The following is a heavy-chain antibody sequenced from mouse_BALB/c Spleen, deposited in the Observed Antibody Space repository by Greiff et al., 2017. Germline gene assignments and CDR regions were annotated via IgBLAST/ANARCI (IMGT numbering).Heavy chain of an antibody. CDR2: IHYSGST. D-gene: IGHD1-1*01. J-gene: IGHJ2*01. V-gene: IGHV3-1*02. Sequence: EVQLQQSGPDLVKPSQSLSLTCTVTGYSITSGYSWHWIRQFPGNKLEWMGYIHYSGSTNYNPSLKSRISITRDTSKNQFFLQLNSVTTEDTATYYCASAITTVPHFDYWGQGTTLTVSS. CDR3: ASAITTVPHFDY. CDR1: GYSITSGYS.